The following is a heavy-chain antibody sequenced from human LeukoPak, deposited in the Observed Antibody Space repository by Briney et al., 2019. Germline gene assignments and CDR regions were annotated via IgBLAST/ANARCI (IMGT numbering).Heavy chain of an antibody. CDR3: AKDLGGEGGSGFPGY. D-gene: IGHD3-10*01. CDR2: ISGSGGDT. V-gene: IGHV3-23*01. J-gene: IGHJ4*02. Sequence: PGGSLRLSCAASGFTFSTYSMTWVRQAPGKGLEWVSAISGSGGDTYYADSVKGRFTISRDNSKNTLYLQMNSLRPEDTAVYFCAKDLGGEGGSGFPGYWGQGNLVTVSS. CDR1: GFTFSTYS.